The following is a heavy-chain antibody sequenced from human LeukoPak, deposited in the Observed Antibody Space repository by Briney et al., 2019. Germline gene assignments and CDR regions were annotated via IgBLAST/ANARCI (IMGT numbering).Heavy chain of an antibody. CDR1: GGTFSSYA. CDR3: ARDVDGSWGYFDY. D-gene: IGHD6-13*01. CDR2: IIPIFGTA. Sequence: GSSVKVSCKASGGTFSSYAISWVRQAPGQGLEWMGGIIPIFGTANYAQNFQGRVTMTRDTSTSTVYMELSSLRSEDTAVYYCARDVDGSWGYFDYWGQGALVTVSS. V-gene: IGHV1-69*05. J-gene: IGHJ4*02.